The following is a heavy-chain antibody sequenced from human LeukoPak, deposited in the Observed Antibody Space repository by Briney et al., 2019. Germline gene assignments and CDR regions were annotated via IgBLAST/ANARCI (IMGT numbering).Heavy chain of an antibody. J-gene: IGHJ4*02. D-gene: IGHD2-21*01. Sequence: GGSLRLSCAASGFTFSSYAMSWVRQAPGKGLEWVGRIKPKTDGETTEYAALVKDRFSISRDDSKSMMYLQMNSLKTEDTAVYYCITPLPYSAQGGQGTLVTVSS. CDR3: ITPLPYSAQ. CDR2: IKPKTDGETT. V-gene: IGHV3-15*01. CDR1: GFTFSSYA.